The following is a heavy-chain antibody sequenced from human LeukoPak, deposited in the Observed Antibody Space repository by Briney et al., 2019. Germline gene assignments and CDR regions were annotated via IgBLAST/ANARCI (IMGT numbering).Heavy chain of an antibody. J-gene: IGHJ3*02. D-gene: IGHD3-16*01. Sequence: ASVKVSCKASGYTFTGYYMHWVRQAPGQGLEWMGWINPNSGGTNYAQKFQGWVTMTRDTSISTAYMELSRLGSDDTAVYYCARAPPIFDYVWGNDAFDIWGQGTMVTVSS. CDR2: INPNSGGT. V-gene: IGHV1-2*04. CDR1: GYTFTGYY. CDR3: ARAPPIFDYVWGNDAFDI.